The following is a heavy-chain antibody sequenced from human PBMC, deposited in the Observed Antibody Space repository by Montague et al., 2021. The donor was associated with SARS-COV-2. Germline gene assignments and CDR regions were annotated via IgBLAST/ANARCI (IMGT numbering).Heavy chain of an antibody. Sequence: SETLSLTCAVYGGSFSGYYWSWIRQPPGKGLEWIGETNHSGSTNYNSSLKSRVTISVDTSKNQFSLKLSSVTAADTAVYYCARVRYYGSGTSLGMDVWGQGTTVTVSS. D-gene: IGHD3-10*01. V-gene: IGHV4-34*01. J-gene: IGHJ6*02. CDR3: ARVRYYGSGTSLGMDV. CDR1: GGSFSGYY. CDR2: TNHSGST.